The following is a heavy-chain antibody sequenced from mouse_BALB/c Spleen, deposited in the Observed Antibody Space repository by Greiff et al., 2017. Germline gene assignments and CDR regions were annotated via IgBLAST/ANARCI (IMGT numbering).Heavy chain of an antibody. D-gene: IGHD1-1*01. CDR1: GFNIKDTY. Sequence: EVQLQQSGAELVKPGASVKLSCTASGFNIKDTYMHWVKQRPEQGLEWIGRIDPANGNTKYDPKFQGKATITADTSSNTAYLQLSSLTSEDTAVYYCARHYYGTPFAYWGQGTLVTVSA. J-gene: IGHJ3*01. V-gene: IGHV14-3*02. CDR3: ARHYYGTPFAY. CDR2: IDPANGNT.